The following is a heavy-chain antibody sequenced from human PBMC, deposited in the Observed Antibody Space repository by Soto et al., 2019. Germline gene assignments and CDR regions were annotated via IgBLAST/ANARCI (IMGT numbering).Heavy chain of an antibody. J-gene: IGHJ4*02. CDR1: GYTFTSYT. Sequence: GASVKVSCKASGYTFTSYTMHWVRQAPGQRLEWMGWINAGNGNTKYSQKFQGRVTITRDTSASTAYMELSSLRSEDTAVYFCTTAAGGMWGADYWGQGTPVTVSS. CDR2: INAGNGNT. CDR3: TTAAGGMWGADY. D-gene: IGHD6-25*01. V-gene: IGHV1-3*01.